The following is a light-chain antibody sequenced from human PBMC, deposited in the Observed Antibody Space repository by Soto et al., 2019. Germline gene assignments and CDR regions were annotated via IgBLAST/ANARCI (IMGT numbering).Light chain of an antibody. CDR2: ASS. J-gene: IGKJ1*01. CDR3: LQDYPYPRT. Sequence: IQMTQSPSSLSASVGDRVTIACRASQGIRNALAWYQQRPGKAPTLLIYASSNLQAGVPSRFRGSGSGAEFTLTISSLQPEDSATYYCLQDYPYPRTFGQGTKVEI. V-gene: IGKV1-6*01. CDR1: QGIRNA.